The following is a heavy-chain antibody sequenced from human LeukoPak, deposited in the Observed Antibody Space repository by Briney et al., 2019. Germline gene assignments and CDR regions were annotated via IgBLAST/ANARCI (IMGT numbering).Heavy chain of an antibody. J-gene: IGHJ6*02. V-gene: IGHV1-69*04. CDR3: ARSPHWNNNFYTYYGLDV. CDR1: GGTFDNYA. D-gene: IGHD1/OR15-1a*01. CDR2: LITILDKT. Sequence: SVKVSCTASGGTFDNYAINWVRPAPGQGLEWMGRLITILDKTFHAQNFQGRVTITADYMELTSLRSEDTAVYYCARSPHWNNNFYTYYGLDVWGQGTTVTVSS.